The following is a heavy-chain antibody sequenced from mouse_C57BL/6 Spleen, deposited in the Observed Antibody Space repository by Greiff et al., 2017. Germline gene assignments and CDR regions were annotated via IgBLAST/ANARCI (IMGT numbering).Heavy chain of an antibody. CDR2: ISYDGSN. J-gene: IGHJ2*01. Sequence: EVKLMESGPGLVKPSQSLSLTCSVTGYSITSGYYWNWIRQFPGNKLEWMGYISYDGSNNYNPSLKNRISITRDTSKNQFFLKLNSVTTEDTATYYCARDLLDYGSSYCFDYWGQGTTLTVSS. CDR1: GYSITSGYY. V-gene: IGHV3-6*01. CDR3: ARDLLDYGSSYCFDY. D-gene: IGHD1-1*01.